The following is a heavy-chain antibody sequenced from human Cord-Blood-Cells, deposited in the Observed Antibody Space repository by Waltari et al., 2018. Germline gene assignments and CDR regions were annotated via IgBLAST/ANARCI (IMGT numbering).Heavy chain of an antibody. Sequence: QVQLQESGPGLVKPSETLSLTCTVSGGSISSYYWSWIRQPAGKGLEWSGRIYTSGSTNYNPSLKSRVTMSVDTSKNQFSLKLSSVTAADTAVYYCARDLGIVVVPAANPNWYFDLWGRGTLVTVSS. CDR1: GGSISSYY. D-gene: IGHD2-2*01. J-gene: IGHJ2*01. CDR2: IYTSGST. V-gene: IGHV4-4*07. CDR3: ARDLGIVVVPAANPNWYFDL.